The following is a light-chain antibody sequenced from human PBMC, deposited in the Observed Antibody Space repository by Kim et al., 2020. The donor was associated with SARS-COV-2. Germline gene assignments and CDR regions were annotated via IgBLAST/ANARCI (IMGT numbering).Light chain of an antibody. CDR1: SGHSSYA. Sequence: QLVLTQSPSASASLGASVKLTCTLSSGHSSYAIAWHQQQPEKGPRYLMKLNSDGSHSKGDGIPDRFSGCSSGAERYLTISSLQSEDEADYYCQTWGTGIRVFGGGTQLTVL. CDR3: QTWGTGIRV. CDR2: LNSDGSH. J-gene: IGLJ3*02. V-gene: IGLV4-69*01.